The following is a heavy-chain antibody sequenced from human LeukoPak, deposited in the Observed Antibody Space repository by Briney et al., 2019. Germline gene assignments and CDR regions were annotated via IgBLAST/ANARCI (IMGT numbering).Heavy chain of an antibody. CDR1: GFTFNNHA. V-gene: IGHV3-20*01. D-gene: IGHD2-2*01. CDR3: ARHRCSSTTCSFDS. J-gene: IGHJ4*02. Sequence: GGSLRLSCAASGFTFNNHAMTWVRQTPGKGPEWVSLISWKGDTTAYAESVRGRFTISRDNAKNSLYLHMNSLRPEDTAFYHCARHRCSSTTCSFDSWGQGSLVTVSS. CDR2: ISWKGDTT.